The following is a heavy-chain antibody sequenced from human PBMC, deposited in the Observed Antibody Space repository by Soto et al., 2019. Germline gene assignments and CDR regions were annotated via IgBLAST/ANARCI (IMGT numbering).Heavy chain of an antibody. Sequence: QAQLVQSGAEVKKPGASVKVSCKASGYTFYSHSISWVRQAPGQGLEWKGRINADYGNTQYAQKLRGRVTMTTDTSTTTVYMELTNLRSGDTAVYYCARCIQGDYYYGMDVWGQGTTVTVSS. J-gene: IGHJ6*02. CDR3: ARCIQGDYYYGMDV. CDR1: GYTFYSHS. CDR2: INADYGNT. V-gene: IGHV1-18*01. D-gene: IGHD5-18*01.